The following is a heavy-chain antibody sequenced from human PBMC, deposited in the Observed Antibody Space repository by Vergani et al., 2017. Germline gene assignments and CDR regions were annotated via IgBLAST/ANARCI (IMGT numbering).Heavy chain of an antibody. J-gene: IGHJ5*01. CDR3: AKGGWNYWFDS. Sequence: EVQLLESGGDLVQPGGSLRLSCSASGFSFTTYAMSWVRQAPGQGLEWVSTINTSGDYTRYGDSVQGRFTISRDNSKSTLSLQMNSLRAEDTAIYYCAKGGWNYWFDSWGQGTLVIVS. D-gene: IGHD1-1*01. V-gene: IGHV3-23*01. CDR2: INTSGDYT. CDR1: GFSFTTYA.